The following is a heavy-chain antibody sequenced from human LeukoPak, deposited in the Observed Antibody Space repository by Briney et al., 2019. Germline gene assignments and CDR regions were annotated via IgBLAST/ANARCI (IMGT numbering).Heavy chain of an antibody. CDR2: INPNSGGT. Sequence: ASVKVSCKASGYTFTGYYMHWVRQAPGQGLEWMGWINPNSGGTNYAQKFQGRVTITADKSTSTAYMELSSLRSEDTAVYYCARDLGSMTMVVTPGGPWGQGTLVTVSS. CDR1: GYTFTGYY. CDR3: ARDLGSMTMVVTPGGP. J-gene: IGHJ5*02. D-gene: IGHD4-23*01. V-gene: IGHV1-2*02.